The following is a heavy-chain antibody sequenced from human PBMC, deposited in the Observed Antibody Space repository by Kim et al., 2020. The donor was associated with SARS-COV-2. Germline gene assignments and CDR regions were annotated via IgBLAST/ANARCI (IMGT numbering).Heavy chain of an antibody. J-gene: IGHJ4*02. CDR3: ARGASPGNLIAHFDY. CDR2: IYPGDSDT. D-gene: IGHD6-13*01. CDR1: GYRFTTYW. Sequence: GESLKISCKGSGYRFTTYWIGWVRQMPGKGLEWMGIIYPGDSDTRYSPSFQGQVTISADKSITTAYLQWSSLKASDTAMYYCARGASPGNLIAHFDYWGQGTLVTVSS. V-gene: IGHV5-51*01.